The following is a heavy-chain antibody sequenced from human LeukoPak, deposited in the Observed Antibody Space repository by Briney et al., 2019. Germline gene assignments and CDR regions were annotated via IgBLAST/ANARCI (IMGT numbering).Heavy chain of an antibody. CDR1: GDSISSYY. CDR2: VYYSGST. Sequence: PSETLSLTCTVSGDSISSYYWSWIRQPPGKGLEWIGYVYYSGSTNYNPSLKSRVTISVDTSKNQFSLKLSSVTAADTAVYYCATTGDFWSGYYLPSYYYYMDVWGKGTTVTVSS. D-gene: IGHD3-3*01. J-gene: IGHJ6*03. CDR3: ATTGDFWSGYYLPSYYYYMDV. V-gene: IGHV4-59*01.